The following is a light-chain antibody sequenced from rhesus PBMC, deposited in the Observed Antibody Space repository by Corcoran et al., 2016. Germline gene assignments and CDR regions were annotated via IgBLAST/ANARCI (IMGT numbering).Light chain of an antibody. J-gene: IGLJ1*01. V-gene: IGLV2-13*03. CDR2: DVN. Sequence: QAAPTQSPSVSGSPGQSVTISFTGTSSDIGANNRVSWYQQSPGKAPKLMIYDVNKRPSGVSDRFSGSKSGSTASLTISGLQAEYEADYYCSSYGSGSTYIFGDGTRLTVL. CDR3: SSYGSGSTYI. CDR1: SSDIGANNR.